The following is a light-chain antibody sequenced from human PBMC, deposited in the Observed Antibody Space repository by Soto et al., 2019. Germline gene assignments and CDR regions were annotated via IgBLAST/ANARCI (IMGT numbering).Light chain of an antibody. CDR2: DVT. CDR3: SSYTSSSTEV. J-gene: IGLJ1*01. V-gene: IGLV2-14*03. Sequence: QSALTQPASVSGSPGQSITISCTGTSSDVGRYNYVSWYQQYPGKAPKLMIYDVTNRPSGVSNRFSGSKSGNTASLTISGLQAEDEADYYCSSYTSSSTEVFGTGTKLTVL. CDR1: SSDVGRYNY.